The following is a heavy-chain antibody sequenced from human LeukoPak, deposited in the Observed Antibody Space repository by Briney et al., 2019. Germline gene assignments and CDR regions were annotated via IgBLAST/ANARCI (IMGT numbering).Heavy chain of an antibody. Sequence: GGSLRLSCAASGFTFSSYAMTWVRQAPGKGPEWVSSISSSSSYIYYADLVKDRFTISRDNAKNSLYLQMNSLRAEDTAVYYCARGTRGSYFDYWGQGTLVTVSS. CDR3: ARGTRGSYFDY. CDR2: ISSSSSYI. V-gene: IGHV3-21*01. D-gene: IGHD2-2*01. J-gene: IGHJ4*02. CDR1: GFTFSSYA.